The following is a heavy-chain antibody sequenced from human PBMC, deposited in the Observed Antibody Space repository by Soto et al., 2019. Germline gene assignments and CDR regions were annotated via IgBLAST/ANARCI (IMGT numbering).Heavy chain of an antibody. CDR3: ANGGLGSGSYFRLDY. J-gene: IGHJ4*02. CDR1: GFTFSSYA. D-gene: IGHD3-10*01. Sequence: EVQLLESGGGLVQPGGSLRLSCAASGFTFSSYAMSWVRQAPGKGLEWVSAISGSGGSTYYADSVKGRFTISRDNSKNTLYLQMNSLRAEDTAVYYCANGGLGSGSYFRLDYWGQGTLVTVSS. V-gene: IGHV3-23*01. CDR2: ISGSGGST.